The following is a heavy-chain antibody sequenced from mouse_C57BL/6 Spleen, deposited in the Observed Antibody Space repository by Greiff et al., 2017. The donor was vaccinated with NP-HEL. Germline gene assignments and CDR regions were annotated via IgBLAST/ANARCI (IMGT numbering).Heavy chain of an antibody. D-gene: IGHD1-1*01. J-gene: IGHJ1*03. Sequence: VQLQQSGAELVKPGASVKISCKASGYAFSSYWMNWVKQRPGKGLEWIGQIYPGDGDTNYNGKFKGKATLTADKSSSTAYMQLSSLTSEDSAVYFCARPPSTVVATPHWYFDVWGTGTTVTVSS. CDR3: ARPPSTVVATPHWYFDV. CDR2: IYPGDGDT. V-gene: IGHV1-80*01. CDR1: GYAFSSYW.